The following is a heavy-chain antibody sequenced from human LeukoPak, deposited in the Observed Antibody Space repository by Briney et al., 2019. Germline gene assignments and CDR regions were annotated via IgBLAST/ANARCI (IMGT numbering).Heavy chain of an antibody. CDR1: GGSISSSNYY. V-gene: IGHV4-61*05. D-gene: IGHD2-8*01. Sequence: SQTLSLTCTVSGGSISSSNYYWGWIRQPPGEGLEWIGYIYYSGSTNYNPALKSRVTISVATSENQFSLKLTSVTAADTAVYYCARGGVLNWFDPWGQGTLVTASS. CDR2: IYYSGST. CDR3: ARGGVLNWFDP. J-gene: IGHJ5*02.